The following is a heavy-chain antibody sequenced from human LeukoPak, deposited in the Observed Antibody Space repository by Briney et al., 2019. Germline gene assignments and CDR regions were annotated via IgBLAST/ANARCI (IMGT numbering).Heavy chain of an antibody. J-gene: IGHJ4*02. Sequence: ASVKVSCKASGGTFSSYAISWVRQAPGQGLEWMGGIIPIFGTANYAQKFQGRVTITADESTSTAYMELSSLRSEDTAVYYCARVKGGDCSSTSCSYWPFGYWGQGTLVTVSS. CDR3: ARVKGGDCSSTSCSYWPFGY. V-gene: IGHV1-69*13. CDR2: IIPIFGTA. D-gene: IGHD2-2*01. CDR1: GGTFSSYA.